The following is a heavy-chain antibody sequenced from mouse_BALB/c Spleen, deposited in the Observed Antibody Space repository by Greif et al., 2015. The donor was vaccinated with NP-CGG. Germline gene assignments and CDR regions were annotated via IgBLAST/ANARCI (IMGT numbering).Heavy chain of an antibody. CDR1: GFNTKDTY. D-gene: IGHD1-1*01. CDR2: IDPANGNT. CDR3: ARRGIYYGSSYVIFDY. J-gene: IGHJ2*01. Sequence: EVKLVESGAELVKPGASVKLSCTASGFNTKDTYMHWVKQRPEQGLEWIGRIDPANGNTKYDPKFQGMATITADTSSNTAYLQLSSLTSEDTAVYYCARRGIYYGSSYVIFDYWGQGTTLTVSS. V-gene: IGHV14-3*02.